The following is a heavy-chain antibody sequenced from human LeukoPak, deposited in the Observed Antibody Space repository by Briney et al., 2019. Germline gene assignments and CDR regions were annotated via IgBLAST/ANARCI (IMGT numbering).Heavy chain of an antibody. CDR1: GYTFTGYY. CDR3: ARDLRYSSSWYGFWFDP. CDR2: INPNSGGT. J-gene: IGHJ5*02. Sequence: ASVKVSCKASGYTFTGYYMHWVRQARGQGLEWMGWINPNSGGTNYAQKFQGRVTMTRDTSISTAYMELSRLRSDDTAVYYCARDLRYSSSWYGFWFDPWGQGTLITVSS. D-gene: IGHD6-13*01. V-gene: IGHV1-2*02.